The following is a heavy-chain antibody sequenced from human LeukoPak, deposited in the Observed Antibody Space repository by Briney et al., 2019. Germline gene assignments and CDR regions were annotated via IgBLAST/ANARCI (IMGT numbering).Heavy chain of an antibody. CDR2: INSDGSWT. D-gene: IGHD2-2*01. V-gene: IGHV3-74*01. CDR3: VSFYETY. Sequence: GGSLRLSCAASGNYWMHWVRQAPGKGLVWVSHINSDGSWTSYADSVKGRFTISKDNAKNTVYLQMNNLRAEDTAVYYCVSFYETYWGRGTLVTVSA. J-gene: IGHJ4*02. CDR1: GNYW.